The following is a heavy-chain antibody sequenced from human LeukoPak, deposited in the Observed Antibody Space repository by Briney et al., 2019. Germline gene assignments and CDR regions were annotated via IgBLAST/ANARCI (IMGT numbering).Heavy chain of an antibody. Sequence: PSETLSLTCTVSGGSISSYYWSWIRQPPGKGLEWIGYIYYSGSTNYNPSLKSRVTISVDTSKNQFSLKLSSVTAADTAVYYCARAVEYSSSSFDYWGQETLVTVSS. CDR1: GGSISSYY. D-gene: IGHD6-6*01. CDR3: ARAVEYSSSSFDY. CDR2: IYYSGST. J-gene: IGHJ4*02. V-gene: IGHV4-59*01.